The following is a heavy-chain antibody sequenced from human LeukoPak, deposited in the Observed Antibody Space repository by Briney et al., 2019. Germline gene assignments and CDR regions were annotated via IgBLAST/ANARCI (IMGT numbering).Heavy chain of an antibody. CDR1: GFTFSSYG. J-gene: IGHJ4*02. CDR3: AKDLNYDFWSGLGN. D-gene: IGHD3-3*01. CDR2: ISYDGTNK. Sequence: GGSLRLSCAVAGFTFSSYGMRWVRQAPGKGLEWMAVISYDGTNKYYAASVKGRFTISRDNSKNTLYLQMNSLRAEDTAVYYCAKDLNYDFWSGLGNWGQGTLVTVSS. V-gene: IGHV3-30*18.